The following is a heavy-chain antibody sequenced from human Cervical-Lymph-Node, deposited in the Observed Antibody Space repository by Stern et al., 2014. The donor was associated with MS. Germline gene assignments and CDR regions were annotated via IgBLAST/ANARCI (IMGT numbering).Heavy chain of an antibody. D-gene: IGHD1-26*01. V-gene: IGHV1-69*01. CDR2: ITPMYGAA. CDR3: AREAAGSYYGYYYGMDV. J-gene: IGHJ6*02. Sequence: VQLVESGAEVKKSGSSVKVSCKASGGTFSGDAIRWVRQAPGQGLEWMGGITPMYGAAHYAQKFQGRVTITADESTSTAYMELSSLRSDDTAVYYCAREAAGSYYGYYYGMDVWGQGTTVTVSS. CDR1: GGTFSGDA.